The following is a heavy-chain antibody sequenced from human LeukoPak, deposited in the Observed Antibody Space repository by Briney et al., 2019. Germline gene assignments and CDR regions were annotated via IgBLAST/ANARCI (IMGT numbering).Heavy chain of an antibody. CDR2: ISSSGSTK. D-gene: IGHD4-23*01. J-gene: IGHJ5*02. Sequence: PGGSLRLSCAASGFTFSDYYMSWIRQAPGKGLEWVSYISSSGSTKYYADSVKGRFTISRDNAKNSLYLQMNSLRAEDTAVYYCVRSLTGGNSDYNWFDPWGQGTLVTVSS. CDR1: GFTFSDYY. V-gene: IGHV3-11*01. CDR3: VRSLTGGNSDYNWFDP.